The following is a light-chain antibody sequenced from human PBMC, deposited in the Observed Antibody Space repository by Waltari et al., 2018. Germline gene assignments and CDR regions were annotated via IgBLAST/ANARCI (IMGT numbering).Light chain of an antibody. Sequence: QSVLTQPPSVSGAPGQRITISCTGTSSNIGAGYDVHWYLQLPGTAPNLLILGNTNRPSGVPDRFSASKSDTSASLAITGLQAEDDADYYCQSYDSSLSGVLFGGGTKLTVL. CDR3: QSYDSSLSGVL. J-gene: IGLJ2*01. CDR1: SSNIGAGYD. CDR2: GNT. V-gene: IGLV1-40*01.